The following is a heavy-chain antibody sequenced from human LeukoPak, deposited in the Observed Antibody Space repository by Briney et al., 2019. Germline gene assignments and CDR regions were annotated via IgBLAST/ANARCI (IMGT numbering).Heavy chain of an antibody. Sequence: SGRSLRLSCAASGFTFSSYAMHWVRQAPGKGLEWVAVISYDGSNKYYADSVKGRFTISRDNSKNTLYLQMNSLRAEDTAVYYCVRDHHDAFDIWGQGTMVTVSS. CDR3: VRDHHDAFDI. CDR2: ISYDGSNK. J-gene: IGHJ3*02. CDR1: GFTFSSYA. V-gene: IGHV3-30-3*01.